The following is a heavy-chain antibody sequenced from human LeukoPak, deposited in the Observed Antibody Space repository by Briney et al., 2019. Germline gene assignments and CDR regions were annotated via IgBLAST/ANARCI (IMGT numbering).Heavy chain of an antibody. V-gene: IGHV3-43*02. CDR2: ISGDGGST. D-gene: IGHD3-10*01. Sequence: GGSLRLSCAASGFTFDDYAMHWVRQAPGKGLEWVSLISGDGGSTYYADSVKGRFTISRDNSKNSLYLQMNSLRTEDTALYYCAKDRGIAVRGVMAYYYSGMDVWGQGTTVTVSS. CDR3: AKDRGIAVRGVMAYYYSGMDV. J-gene: IGHJ6*02. CDR1: GFTFDDYA.